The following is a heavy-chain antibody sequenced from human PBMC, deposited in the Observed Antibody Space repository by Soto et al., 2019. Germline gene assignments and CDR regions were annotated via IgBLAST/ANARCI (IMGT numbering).Heavy chain of an antibody. J-gene: IGHJ2*01. CDR3: ARGTGAVAGRANWYFDL. D-gene: IGHD6-19*01. V-gene: IGHV3-21*04. Sequence: GGSLRLSCAASGFTLSSYSMNWVRQAPGKGLEWVSSISSSSSYIYYADSVKGRFTISRDNAKNSLYLQMNSLRAEDTAVYYCARGTGAVAGRANWYFDLWGRGTLVTVSS. CDR1: GFTLSSYS. CDR2: ISSSSSYI.